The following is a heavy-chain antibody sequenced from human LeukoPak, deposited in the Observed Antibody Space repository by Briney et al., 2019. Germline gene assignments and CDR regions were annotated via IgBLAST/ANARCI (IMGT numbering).Heavy chain of an antibody. J-gene: IGHJ4*02. CDR3: ARDPVVPAGTGDY. CDR1: GGSISSGDYY. D-gene: IGHD2-2*01. CDR2: IYYSGST. V-gene: IGHV4-30-4*01. Sequence: PAQTLRLTCTVSGGSISSGDYYWSRIRQPPGKGLEWIGYIYYSGSTYYNPSLKSRVTISVDTSKNQFSLKLSSVTAADTAVYYCARDPVVPAGTGDYWGRGTRDPVSS.